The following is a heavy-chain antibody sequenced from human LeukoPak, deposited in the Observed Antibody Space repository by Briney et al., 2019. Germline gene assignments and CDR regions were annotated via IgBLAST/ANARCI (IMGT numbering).Heavy chain of an antibody. J-gene: IGHJ4*02. Sequence: GGSLRLSCAASGFTFSSYWMHWVRQAPGKGLVWVSRINSDGCSTSYADSVKGRFTISRDNSKNTLYLQMNSLRAEDTAVYYCAKRPYYDILTGHFDYWGQGTLVTVSS. CDR3: AKRPYYDILTGHFDY. CDR2: INSDGCST. V-gene: IGHV3-74*01. D-gene: IGHD3-9*01. CDR1: GFTFSSYW.